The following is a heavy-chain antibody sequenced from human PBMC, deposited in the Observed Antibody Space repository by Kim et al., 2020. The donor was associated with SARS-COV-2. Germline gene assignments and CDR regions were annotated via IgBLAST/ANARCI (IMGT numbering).Heavy chain of an antibody. Sequence: SETLSLTCTVSGGSISSYYWSWIRQPPGKGLEWIGYIYYSGSTNYNPSLKSRVTISVDTSKNQFSLNLSSVTAADTAVYYCARDSRHNWNGRRMDVWGQGTTVTVSS. CDR3: ARDSRHNWNGRRMDV. CDR1: GGSISSYY. V-gene: IGHV4-59*01. CDR2: IYYSGST. J-gene: IGHJ6*02. D-gene: IGHD1-1*01.